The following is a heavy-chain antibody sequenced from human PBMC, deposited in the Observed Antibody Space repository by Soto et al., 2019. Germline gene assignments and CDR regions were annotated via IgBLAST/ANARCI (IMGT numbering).Heavy chain of an antibody. V-gene: IGHV1-69*01. CDR3: AREGCSSTGCYFRGRGVRGVIISPPVY. D-gene: IGHD2-2*01. CDR2: IIPIFGTA. CDR1: GGTFSSYA. J-gene: IGHJ4*02. Sequence: QVQLVQSGAEVKKPGSSVKVSCKASGGTFSSYAISWVRQAPGQGLEWMGGIIPIFGTANYAQKFQGRVTITADESTSTAYMELSSLRSEDTAVYYCAREGCSSTGCYFRGRGVRGVIISPPVYWGQGTLVTVSS.